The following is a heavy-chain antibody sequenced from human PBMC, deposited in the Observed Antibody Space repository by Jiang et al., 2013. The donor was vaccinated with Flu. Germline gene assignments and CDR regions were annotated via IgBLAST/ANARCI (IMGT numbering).Heavy chain of an antibody. J-gene: IGHJ4*02. D-gene: IGHD3-10*01. CDR2: IIPILGIA. CDR1: GGTFSSYA. V-gene: IGHV1-69*04. Sequence: SGAEVKKPGSSVKVSCKASGGTFSSYAISWVRQAPGQGLEWMGRIIPILGIANYAQKFQGRVTITADKSASTAYMELSSLRSEDTAVYYCASPLGRMVRGVITPYYFDYWGQGTLVTVSS. CDR3: ASPLGRMVRGVITPYYFDY.